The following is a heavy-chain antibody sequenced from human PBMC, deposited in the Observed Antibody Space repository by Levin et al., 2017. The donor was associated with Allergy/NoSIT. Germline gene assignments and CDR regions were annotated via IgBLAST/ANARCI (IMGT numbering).Heavy chain of an antibody. D-gene: IGHD5-24*01. CDR2: IRSAVYGATS. Sequence: GGSLRLSCRASGFTFGRYAMTWFRQAPGKGLEWVGFIRSAVYGATSEYAASVKDRFTISRDDSNSIVYLQMNSLKTEDTAVYYCSRKRWMKGLDFDNWGQGTLVTVSS. CDR1: GFTFGRYA. CDR3: SRKRWMKGLDFDN. J-gene: IGHJ4*02. V-gene: IGHV3-49*03.